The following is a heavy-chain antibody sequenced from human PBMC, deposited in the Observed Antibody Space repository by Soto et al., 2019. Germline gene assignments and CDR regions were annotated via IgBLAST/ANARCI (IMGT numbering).Heavy chain of an antibody. D-gene: IGHD3-10*01. Sequence: QVQLQESGPGLVNPSETLSLTCTVSGVSSGNYKWSWIRQSPGKGLEWIGYIDDGGSTSYNPSLKSRVTMSVDTSTRQFSLTLRSVTAADTAVDYCVRQGFGNLHGLVDVWGQGTTVTVSS. CDR3: VRQGFGNLHGLVDV. CDR1: GVSSGNYK. V-gene: IGHV4-59*08. J-gene: IGHJ6*02. CDR2: IDDGGST.